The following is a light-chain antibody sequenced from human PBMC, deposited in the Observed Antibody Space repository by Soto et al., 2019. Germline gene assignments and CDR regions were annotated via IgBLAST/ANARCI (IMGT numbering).Light chain of an antibody. CDR1: QSIGNY. CDR3: QQSYNSPWT. CDR2: AAS. Sequence: DIQMTQTPSSLSASEGDRVSITCRTSQSIGNYLNWYQQKPGKAPKLLIYAASSLESGVPSSFSGSGSGTDFTLTITSLQPEDFAVYFCQQSYNSPWTFGQGTKV. J-gene: IGKJ1*01. V-gene: IGKV1-39*01.